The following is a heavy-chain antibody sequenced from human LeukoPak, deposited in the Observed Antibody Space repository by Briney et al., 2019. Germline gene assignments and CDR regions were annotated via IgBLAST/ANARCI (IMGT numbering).Heavy chain of an antibody. V-gene: IGHV3-9*01. CDR2: ISWDSGSI. D-gene: IGHD1-26*01. Sequence: GSSLTLFCAASGFTFDVYAMQWPRHPPGKGLEWVTGISWDSGSIGYADSVKGRFTISRDNAKNSLYLQMNSLRAEDTALYYCAKDIATGSRLYYFDYWGQGTLVTVSS. CDR1: GFTFDVYA. CDR3: AKDIATGSRLYYFDY. J-gene: IGHJ4*02.